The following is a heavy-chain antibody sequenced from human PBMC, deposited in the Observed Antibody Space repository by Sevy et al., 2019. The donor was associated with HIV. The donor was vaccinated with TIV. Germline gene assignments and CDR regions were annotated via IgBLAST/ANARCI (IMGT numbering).Heavy chain of an antibody. CDR1: GFTFSSYA. D-gene: IGHD5-18*01. J-gene: IGHJ4*02. V-gene: IGHV3-66*01. Sequence: GGSLRLSCAASGFTFSSYAMSWVRQAPGEGLEWVSVIHSDDTTYHADSVKDRFTISRDNFKNTLYLHMSSLRAEDTAVYYCARGKSGYGYALNYWGQGTLVTVSS. CDR3: ARGKSGYGYALNY. CDR2: IHSDDTT.